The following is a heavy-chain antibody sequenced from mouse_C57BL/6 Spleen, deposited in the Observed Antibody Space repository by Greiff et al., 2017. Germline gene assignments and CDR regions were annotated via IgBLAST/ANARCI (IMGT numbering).Heavy chain of an antibody. CDR2: ISSGSSTI. V-gene: IGHV5-17*01. Sequence: EVQRVESGGGLVKPGGSLKLSCAASGFTFSDYGMHWVRQAPEKGLEWVAYISSGSSTIYYADTVKGRFTISRDNAKNTLFLQMTSLRSEDTAMYYCARTDYGRAMDYWGQGTSVTVSS. J-gene: IGHJ4*01. CDR1: GFTFSDYG. CDR3: ARTDYGRAMDY. D-gene: IGHD2-4*01.